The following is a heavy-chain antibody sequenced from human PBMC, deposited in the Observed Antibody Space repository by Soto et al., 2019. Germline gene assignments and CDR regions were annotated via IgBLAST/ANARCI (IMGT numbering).Heavy chain of an antibody. CDR1: GGSISSSSYY. D-gene: IGHD3-10*01. J-gene: IGHJ6*02. CDR3: ARALKVRGVIITTYYGMDV. Sequence: PSETLSLTCTVSGGSISSSSYYWGWIRQPPGKGLEWIGYIYYSGSTNYNPSLKSRVTISVDTSKNQFSLKLSSVTAADTAVYYCARALKVRGVIITTYYGMDVWGQGTTVTVSS. CDR2: IYYSGST. V-gene: IGHV4-61*05.